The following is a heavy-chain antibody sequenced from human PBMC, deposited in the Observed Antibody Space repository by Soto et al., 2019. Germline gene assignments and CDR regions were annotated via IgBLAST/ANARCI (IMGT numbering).Heavy chain of an antibody. Sequence: AVGSLRLSCAASGFTVSSYYISWVRQAPGKGLEWVSVMYIGGSTNYADSVKGRFTISRDNSKNTVDLQMNSLRAADTAVYYCARGSAWLQLRYFDYWGQGTLVTAPQ. CDR2: MYIGGST. CDR1: GFTVSSYY. CDR3: ARGSAWLQLRYFDY. D-gene: IGHD5-12*01. J-gene: IGHJ4*02. V-gene: IGHV3-53*01.